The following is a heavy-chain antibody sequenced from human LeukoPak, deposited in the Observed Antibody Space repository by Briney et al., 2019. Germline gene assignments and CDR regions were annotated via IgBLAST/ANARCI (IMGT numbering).Heavy chain of an antibody. CDR1: GFTFSDYY. D-gene: IGHD4-17*01. CDR2: IKQDGSEK. Sequence: GGSLRLSCAASGFTFSDYYMSWIRQAPGKGLEWVANIKQDGSEKYYVDSVKGRFTISRDNAKNSLYLQMNSLRAEDTAVYYCARDYGDYFDYWGQGTLVTVSS. CDR3: ARDYGDYFDY. J-gene: IGHJ4*02. V-gene: IGHV3-7*01.